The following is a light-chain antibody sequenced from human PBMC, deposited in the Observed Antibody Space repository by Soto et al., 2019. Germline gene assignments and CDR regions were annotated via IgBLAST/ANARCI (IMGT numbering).Light chain of an antibody. J-gene: IGKJ5*01. CDR3: QQYNNRLPIT. Sequence: DIVMTQSPATLSVSPGERATLSCRASQSVSNNLAWYQQKPGQAPRLLIYGASTRATGIPARFSGSGSGTEFTLTLSSLQSEDFAFYYCQQYNNRLPITCGQGTRLEIK. CDR2: GAS. V-gene: IGKV3-15*01. CDR1: QSVSNN.